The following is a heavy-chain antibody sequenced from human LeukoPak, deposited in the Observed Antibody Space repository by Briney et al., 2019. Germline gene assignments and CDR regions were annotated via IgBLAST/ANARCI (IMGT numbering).Heavy chain of an antibody. J-gene: IGHJ1*01. D-gene: IGHD2-21*02. Sequence: GGSLRLSCAASGFTFSSHVMSWVRQAPGKGLEWVSDISASGDTTYYADSVKGRFTISRDNSKNTLYLQMNSLRAEDTAVYYCASDSYSPEYFQHWGQGTLVTVSS. CDR1: GFTFSSHV. V-gene: IGHV3-23*01. CDR3: ASDSYSPEYFQH. CDR2: ISASGDTT.